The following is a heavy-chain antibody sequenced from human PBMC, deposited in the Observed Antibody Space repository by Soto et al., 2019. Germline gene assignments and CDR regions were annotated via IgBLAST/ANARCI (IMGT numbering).Heavy chain of an antibody. CDR1: GDSVSSNSAA. D-gene: IGHD6-13*01. Sequence: SQTLSLTCAISGDSVSSNSAAWNWIRQSPSRGLEWLGRTYYRSKWYNDYAVSVKSRITINPDTSKNQFSLQLNSVTPEDTAVYYCARETGYSSRNNYSVMDVWGKGTTVTVSS. CDR2: TYYRSKWYN. V-gene: IGHV6-1*01. CDR3: ARETGYSSRNNYSVMDV. J-gene: IGHJ6*04.